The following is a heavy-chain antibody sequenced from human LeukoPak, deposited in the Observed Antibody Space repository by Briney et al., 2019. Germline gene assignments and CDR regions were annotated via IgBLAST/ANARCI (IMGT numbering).Heavy chain of an antibody. D-gene: IGHD6-13*01. V-gene: IGHV3-23*01. CDR2: ISGNGGGT. CDR3: AKSFGYTRSWFDN. CDR1: GLTFSSYA. Sequence: GGSLRLSCAASGLTFSSYAMGWVRQAPGEGLEWVSGISGNGGGTYYADSVRGRFTISRDNSKNPLYLQMNSLRVGDTAVYYCAKSFGYTRSWFDNWGQGTLVTVSS. J-gene: IGHJ4*02.